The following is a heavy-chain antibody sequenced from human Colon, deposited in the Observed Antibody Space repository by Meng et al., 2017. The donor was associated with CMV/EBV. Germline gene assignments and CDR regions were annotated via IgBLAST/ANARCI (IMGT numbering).Heavy chain of an antibody. CDR3: ARDSNLSGLAY. Sequence: VPPRVSVPGLVKPSETLSLTCTVSGAPIPSYYGSWIRQPAGKGLEWIGRVYISGNTNYNPSLKSRVTMSIDTSKNQLSLNIRSVTAADTAVYYCARDSNLSGLAYWGQGTLVTVSS. CDR1: GAPIPSYY. V-gene: IGHV4-4*07. D-gene: IGHD3-10*01. J-gene: IGHJ4*02. CDR2: VYISGNT.